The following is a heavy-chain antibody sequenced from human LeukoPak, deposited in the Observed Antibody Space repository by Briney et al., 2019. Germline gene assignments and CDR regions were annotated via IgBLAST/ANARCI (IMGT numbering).Heavy chain of an antibody. CDR2: IHYSGST. Sequence: PSETLSLTCTVPGGSISSSNYYWGWIRQPPGKGLEWIGSIHYSGSTYYNPSLKSRVTVSVDTSKNQFTVNLSSVTAADTAVYYCTRHFGSGRDDYWGQGTLVTVSS. CDR3: TRHFGSGRDDY. V-gene: IGHV4-39*01. J-gene: IGHJ4*02. D-gene: IGHD3-10*01. CDR1: GGSISSSNYY.